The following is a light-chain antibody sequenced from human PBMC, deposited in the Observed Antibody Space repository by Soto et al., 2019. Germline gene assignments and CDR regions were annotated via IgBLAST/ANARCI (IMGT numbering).Light chain of an antibody. CDR2: GAS. CDR3: QPYNNWPPIT. Sequence: EIGMTQSPATLSVSPGERATLSCRASQSVSSNLAWYQQKPGQAPRLLIYGASTRATGIPARFSGSGSGTEFTLTISSLQSEDFAVYYCQPYNNWPPITFGQGTRLEIK. V-gene: IGKV3-15*01. J-gene: IGKJ5*01. CDR1: QSVSSN.